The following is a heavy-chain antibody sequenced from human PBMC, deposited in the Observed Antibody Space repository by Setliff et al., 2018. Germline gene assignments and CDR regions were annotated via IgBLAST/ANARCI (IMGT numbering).Heavy chain of an antibody. Sequence: PSETLSLTCTVPGYSISSGCYWGWIRQPTGKGLEWLGSFFHTGNTYYNPSLEGRVTISVDTSNNQFSLKLSSVTAADTAVYYCARHLWGRYMAEGSDYFDYWGQGSLVTAPQ. CDR2: FFHTGNT. D-gene: IGHD3-10*01. J-gene: IGHJ4*02. CDR3: ARHLWGRYMAEGSDYFDY. V-gene: IGHV4-38-2*02. CDR1: GYSISSGCY.